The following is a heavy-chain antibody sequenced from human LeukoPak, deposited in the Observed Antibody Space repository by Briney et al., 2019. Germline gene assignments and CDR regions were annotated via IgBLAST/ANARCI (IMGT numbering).Heavy chain of an antibody. CDR1: GVSFSSYY. V-gene: IGHV4-4*07. J-gene: IGHJ3*02. Sequence: SETLSLTCTVSGVSFSSYYWTWIRQPAGKGLELIGRIYSSGNTNYNPSLESRVTMSIDTSKNQFSLKLTSVAAADTAVYYCARERGNLRGDAFDIWGQGTMVTVSS. CDR2: IYSSGNT. CDR3: ARERGNLRGDAFDI. D-gene: IGHD3-10*01.